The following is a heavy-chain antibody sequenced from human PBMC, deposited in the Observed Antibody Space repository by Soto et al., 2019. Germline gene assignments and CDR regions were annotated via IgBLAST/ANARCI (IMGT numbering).Heavy chain of an antibody. CDR3: AAGSDPLVVVTAMMPY. Sequence: QMQLVQSGPEVKKPGTSVKVSCKASGFTFTSSAVQWVRQARGQRLEWIGWIVVGSGNTNYAQKFQERVTITRDMSTSTAYMELSSLGSEDTAVYYCAAGSDPLVVVTAMMPYWGQGTLVTVSS. CDR1: GFTFTSSA. CDR2: IVVGSGNT. V-gene: IGHV1-58*01. D-gene: IGHD2-21*02. J-gene: IGHJ4*02.